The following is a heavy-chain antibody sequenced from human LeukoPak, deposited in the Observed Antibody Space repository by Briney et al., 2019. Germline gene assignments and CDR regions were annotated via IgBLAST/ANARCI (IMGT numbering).Heavy chain of an antibody. Sequence: ASVKVSCKASGGTFSSYAISWVRQAPGQGLEWMGGIIPIFGTANYAQKFQGRVTITADESTSTAYMELSSLRSEDTAVYYCARQSRGGVGYLVGVVPAAIAYYYYMDVWGKGTTVTVSS. CDR1: GGTFSSYA. D-gene: IGHD2-2*01. J-gene: IGHJ6*03. CDR3: ARQSRGGVGYLVGVVPAAIAYYYYMDV. CDR2: IIPIFGTA. V-gene: IGHV1-69*13.